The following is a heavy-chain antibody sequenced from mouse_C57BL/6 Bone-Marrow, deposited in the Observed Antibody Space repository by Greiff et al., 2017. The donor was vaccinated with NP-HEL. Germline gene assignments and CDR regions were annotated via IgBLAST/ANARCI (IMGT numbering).Heavy chain of an antibody. D-gene: IGHD2-5*01. Sequence: EVNVVESGGGLVKPGGSLKLSCAASGFTFSSYAMSWVRQTPEKRLEWVATISDGGSYTYYPDNVKGRFTISRDNAKNNLYLQMSHLKSEDTAMYYCARDRSKAFDYWGQGTTLTVSS. V-gene: IGHV5-4*01. CDR2: ISDGGSYT. CDR3: ARDRSKAFDY. CDR1: GFTFSSYA. J-gene: IGHJ2*01.